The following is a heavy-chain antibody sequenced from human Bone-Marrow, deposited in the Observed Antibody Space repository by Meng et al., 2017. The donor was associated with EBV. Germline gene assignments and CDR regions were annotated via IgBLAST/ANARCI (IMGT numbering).Heavy chain of an antibody. CDR2: IYWDDDK. CDR1: GITLSTPGVG. V-gene: IGHV2-5*02. Sequence: QNTWKESGPTLVKTQQALTLTCTFSGITLSTPGVGVGWIRQPPGEVLEWLAVIYWDDDKRYSPSLKSRLTITKDTSKQQVVLTMTNMDPVDTATYYCAHRRDYSYFDYWGQGTLVTVSS. J-gene: IGHJ4*02. D-gene: IGHD2-21*01. CDR3: AHRRDYSYFDY.